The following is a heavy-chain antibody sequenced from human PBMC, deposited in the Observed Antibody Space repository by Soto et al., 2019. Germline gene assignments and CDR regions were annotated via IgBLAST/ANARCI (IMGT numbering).Heavy chain of an antibody. V-gene: IGHV4-39*01. J-gene: IGHJ4*02. CDR2: IYYSGST. CDR1: GGSISSSSYY. CDR3: ARPYSSSSRTAGEFDY. D-gene: IGHD6-6*01. Sequence: SETLSLTCTVSGGSISSSSYYWGWIRQPPGKGLEWIGSIYYSGSTYYNPSLKSRVTISVDTSKNQFSLKLSPVTAADTAVYYCARPYSSSSRTAGEFDYWGQGTLVTVSS.